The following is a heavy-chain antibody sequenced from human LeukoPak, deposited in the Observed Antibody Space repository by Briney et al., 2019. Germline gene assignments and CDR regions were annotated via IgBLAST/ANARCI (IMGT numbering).Heavy chain of an antibody. Sequence: GGSLRLSCTASGFPFSDYYMTWIRQAPGKGLEWLSYISGSGSTIYYADSVKGRFTISRDNAKNSLYLNVISLRAEDTAVYYCAGDRWFGRYLGNWFDPWGQGTLVTVSS. J-gene: IGHJ5*02. CDR2: ISGSGSTI. CDR1: GFPFSDYY. CDR3: AGDRWFGRYLGNWFDP. V-gene: IGHV3-11*01. D-gene: IGHD3-10*01.